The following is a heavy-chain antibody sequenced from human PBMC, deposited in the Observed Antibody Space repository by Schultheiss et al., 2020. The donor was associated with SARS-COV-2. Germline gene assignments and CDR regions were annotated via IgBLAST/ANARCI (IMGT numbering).Heavy chain of an antibody. CDR1: GGSFSGYY. Sequence: SQTLSLTCAVYGGSFSGYYWSWIRQPPGKGLEWIGYIYYSGSTNYNPSLKSRVTLSVDTSKNQFSLKLSSVTAADTAVYYCATTYYYDSSGYYFDYWGQGTLVTVSS. J-gene: IGHJ4*02. CDR3: ATTYYYDSSGYYFDY. V-gene: IGHV4-59*01. D-gene: IGHD3-22*01. CDR2: IYYSGST.